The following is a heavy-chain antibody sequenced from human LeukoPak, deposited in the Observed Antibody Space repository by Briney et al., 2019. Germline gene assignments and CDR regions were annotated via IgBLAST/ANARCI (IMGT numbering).Heavy chain of an antibody. Sequence: GGSLRLSCAASGFTCSRYWMHWVRQAPGKGLMWVSRISPDGSTTLYADSVKGRFTISRDNAKNTLYLQMNRLGAEDTAVYYCTTVVSSNRYNLSDYWGQGTLVTVSS. J-gene: IGHJ4*02. D-gene: IGHD6-13*01. CDR3: TTVVSSNRYNLSDY. V-gene: IGHV3-74*03. CDR1: GFTCSRYW. CDR2: ISPDGSTT.